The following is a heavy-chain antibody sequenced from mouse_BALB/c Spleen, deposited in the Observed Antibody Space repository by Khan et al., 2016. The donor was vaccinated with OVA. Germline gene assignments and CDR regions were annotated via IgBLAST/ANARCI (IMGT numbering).Heavy chain of an antibody. V-gene: IGHV9-3-1*01. CDR2: INTYTGEP. CDR3: ARVGNYWYFDV. CDR1: GYTFTNYG. J-gene: IGHJ1*01. D-gene: IGHD2-1*01. Sequence: IQLVQSGPELKKPGETVKISCKASGYTFTNYGMTWVKQAPGKGLKGMGWINTYTGEPTYADDFKGRFAFSLETSATTASLQINNLKNEDTATYFCARVGNYWYFDVWGAGTTVTVSS.